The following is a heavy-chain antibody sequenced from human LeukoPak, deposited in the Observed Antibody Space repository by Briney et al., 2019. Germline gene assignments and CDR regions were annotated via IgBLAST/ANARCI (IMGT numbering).Heavy chain of an antibody. Sequence: SETLSLTCAVYGGSFSGYYWSWIRQPPGKGLEWIGEINHSGSINYNPSLKSRVTISVDTSKNQFSLKLSSVTAADTAVYYCARLDSSGSIDYWGQGTLVTVSS. CDR3: ARLDSSGSIDY. CDR1: GGSFSGYY. J-gene: IGHJ4*02. CDR2: INHSGSI. D-gene: IGHD3-22*01. V-gene: IGHV4-34*01.